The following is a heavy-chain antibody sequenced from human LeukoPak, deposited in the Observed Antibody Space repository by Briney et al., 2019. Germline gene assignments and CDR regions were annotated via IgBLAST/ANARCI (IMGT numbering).Heavy chain of an antibody. Sequence: ASVKASCEASGYTFTSYGISWVRQAPGPGLEWMGWISAYNGNTNYAQKLQGRVTMTTDTSTSTAYMELRSLRSDDTAVYYCARDREYYYDSSGYYFLNYYYGMDVWGQGTTVTVSS. J-gene: IGHJ6*02. CDR2: ISAYNGNT. CDR3: ARDREYYYDSSGYYFLNYYYGMDV. D-gene: IGHD3-22*01. V-gene: IGHV1-18*01. CDR1: GYTFTSYG.